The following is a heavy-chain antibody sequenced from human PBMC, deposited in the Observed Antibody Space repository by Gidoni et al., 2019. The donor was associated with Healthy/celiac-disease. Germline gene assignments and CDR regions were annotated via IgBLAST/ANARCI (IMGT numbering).Heavy chain of an antibody. Sequence: QVQLVQSGAEVQKPGSSVKVSCKASGGTFSSYTISWVRQAPGQGLEWMGRIIPILGIANYAQKFQGRVTITADKSTSTAYMELSSLRSEDTAVYYCARAPPSGYAILTGYDSPDWYFDLWGRGTLVTVSS. CDR1: GGTFSSYT. CDR3: ARAPPSGYAILTGYDSPDWYFDL. D-gene: IGHD3-9*01. CDR2: IIPILGIA. J-gene: IGHJ2*01. V-gene: IGHV1-69*02.